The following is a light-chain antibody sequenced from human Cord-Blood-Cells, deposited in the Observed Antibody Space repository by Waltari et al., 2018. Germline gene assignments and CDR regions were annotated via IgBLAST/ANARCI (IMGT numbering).Light chain of an antibody. CDR2: EVS. J-gene: IGLJ3*02. CDR3: SSYTSSSTLV. CDR1: SSDVGGYNY. Sequence: QSALTQPASVSGSPGRSITISCTGTSSDVGGYNYVSWYQQHPGKAPKLMIYEVSNRPSGVSNRFSGSKSGNTASLTISGLQAEDEPDYYCSSYTSSSTLVVGGGTKLSVL. V-gene: IGLV2-14*01.